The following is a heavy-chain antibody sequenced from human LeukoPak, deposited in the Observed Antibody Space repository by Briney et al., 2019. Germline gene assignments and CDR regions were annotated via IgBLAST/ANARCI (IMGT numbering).Heavy chain of an antibody. V-gene: IGHV4-34*01. D-gene: IGHD3-9*01. CDR3: ASFDTVTHDAFDI. J-gene: IGHJ3*02. Sequence: TSETLSLTCAVYGGSFSGYYWSWIRQPPGKGLEWIGEINHSGSTNYNPSLKSRVTISVDTSKNQFSLKLSSVTAADTAVYYCASFDTVTHDAFDIWGQGTMVTVSS. CDR1: GGSFSGYY. CDR2: INHSGST.